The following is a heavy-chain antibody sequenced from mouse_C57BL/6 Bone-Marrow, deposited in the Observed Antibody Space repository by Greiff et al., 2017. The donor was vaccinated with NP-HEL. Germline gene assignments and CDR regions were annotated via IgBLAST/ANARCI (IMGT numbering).Heavy chain of an antibody. Sequence: VQLKQSGAELVKPGASVTLSCTASGFNIKDYYMHWVKQRTEQGLEWIGRIDPEDGETKYAPNFQGKATITADTSSNTAYLQLSSLTSEDTAVYYCAYSLYYFDYWGQGTTLTVSS. CDR1: GFNIKDYY. J-gene: IGHJ2*01. CDR3: AYSLYYFDY. V-gene: IGHV14-2*01. CDR2: IDPEDGET. D-gene: IGHD2-12*01.